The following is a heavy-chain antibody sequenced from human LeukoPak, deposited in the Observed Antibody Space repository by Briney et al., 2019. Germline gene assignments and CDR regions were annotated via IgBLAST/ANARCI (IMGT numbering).Heavy chain of an antibody. J-gene: IGHJ5*02. CDR2: INPSGGST. Sequence: ASVKVSCKASGYTFTSYYMHWVRQAPGQGLEWMGIINPSGGSTSYAQKFQGRVTMTRDTSKNQFSLKLSSVTAADTAVYYCARGGFSAPGEFDPWGQGTLVTVSS. V-gene: IGHV1-46*01. CDR1: GYTFTSYY. CDR3: ARGGFSAPGEFDP. D-gene: IGHD3-10*01.